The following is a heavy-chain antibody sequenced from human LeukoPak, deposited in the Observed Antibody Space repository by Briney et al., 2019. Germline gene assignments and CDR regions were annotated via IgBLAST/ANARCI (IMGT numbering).Heavy chain of an antibody. J-gene: IGHJ6*02. CDR2: IYHSGST. D-gene: IGHD3-3*01. V-gene: IGHV4-4*02. Sequence: PSETLSLTCAVSGDSISSSNWWSWVRQPPGKGLEWIGEIYHSGSTNYNPSLKSRVTISVDKSKNQFSLKLTSVTAADTAVYYCARVQGPADYDFWSGYHHGMDVWGQGTTVTVSS. CDR3: ARVQGPADYDFWSGYHHGMDV. CDR1: GDSISSSNW.